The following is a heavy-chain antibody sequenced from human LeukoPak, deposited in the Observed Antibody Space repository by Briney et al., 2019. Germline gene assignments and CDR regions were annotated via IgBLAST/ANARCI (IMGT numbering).Heavy chain of an antibody. D-gene: IGHD5-18*01. CDR1: GFTFSSYG. J-gene: IGHJ4*02. V-gene: IGHV3-23*01. CDR2: ISGSGGST. CDR3: AKGAYSYGSHPIDY. Sequence: PGGSLRLSCAASGFTFSSYGMSWVRQAPGKGLEWVSAISGSGGSTYYADSVKGRFTISGDNSKNTLYLQMNSLRAEDTAVYYCAKGAYSYGSHPIDYWGQGTLVTVSS.